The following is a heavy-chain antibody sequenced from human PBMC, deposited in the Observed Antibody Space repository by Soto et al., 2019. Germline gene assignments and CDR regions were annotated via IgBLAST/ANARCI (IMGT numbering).Heavy chain of an antibody. Sequence: QVQLVQSGAEVKKPGSSVKVSCKASGGTFSSYAISWVRQAPGQGLEWMGGIIPIFGTANYAQKFQGRVTITADESTSTAYMELSSLRSEDTAVYYCARGGASSSCNNYDYYGMDVWGQGTTVTVSS. D-gene: IGHD6-13*01. CDR2: IIPIFGTA. V-gene: IGHV1-69*01. J-gene: IGHJ6*02. CDR3: ARGGASSSCNNYDYYGMDV. CDR1: GGTFSSYA.